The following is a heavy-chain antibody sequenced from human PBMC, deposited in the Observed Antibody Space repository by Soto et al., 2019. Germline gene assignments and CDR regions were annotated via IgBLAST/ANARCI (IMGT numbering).Heavy chain of an antibody. D-gene: IGHD2-15*01. J-gene: IGHJ4*02. Sequence: DVQLLESGGGLVQPEGSLRLSCAASGFTFSSYAMGWVRQGPGKGLGWVAVVSIGGSTHYADSVRGRFTISSDNSKNTLSLQMNSLTAEDTAVYFCAKRRGAGGHFDYWGQGALVTVSS. CDR3: AKRRGAGGHFDY. CDR2: VSIGGST. V-gene: IGHV3-23*01. CDR1: GFTFSSYA.